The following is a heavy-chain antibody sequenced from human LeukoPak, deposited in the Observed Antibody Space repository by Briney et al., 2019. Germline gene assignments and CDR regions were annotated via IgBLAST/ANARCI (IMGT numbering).Heavy chain of an antibody. Sequence: PSETLSLTCSVSGVSIGSHFWSWVRQPAGKALEWIGRISASGTTSSNPSLNSRVTMSLDTSKNQFSLKLNSVTAADTAVYYCARAYCGGECTAGGAFDIWAKGQWSPSLQ. D-gene: IGHD2-21*01. J-gene: IGHJ3*02. CDR1: GVSIGSHF. CDR3: ARAYCGGECTAGGAFDI. CDR2: ISASGTT. V-gene: IGHV4-4*07.